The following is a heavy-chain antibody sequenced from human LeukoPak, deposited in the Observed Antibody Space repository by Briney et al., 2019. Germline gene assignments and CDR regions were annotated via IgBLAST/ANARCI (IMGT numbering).Heavy chain of an antibody. CDR2: IYYSGST. D-gene: IGHD3-10*01. J-gene: IGHJ5*02. Sequence: SETLSLTCTVSGGSISSSSYYWGWIRQPPGKGLEWIGSIYYSGSTYYNPSLKSRVTISVDTSKNQFSLKLSSVTAADTAVYYCARAGRWFGELFTSDPWGQGTLVTVSS. V-gene: IGHV4-39*07. CDR3: ARAGRWFGELFTSDP. CDR1: GGSISSSSYY.